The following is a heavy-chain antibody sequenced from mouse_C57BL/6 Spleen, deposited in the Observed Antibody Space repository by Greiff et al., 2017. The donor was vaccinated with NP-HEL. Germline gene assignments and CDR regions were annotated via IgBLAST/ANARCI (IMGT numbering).Heavy chain of an antibody. Sequence: VQLQQPGAELVRPGSSVKLSCKASGYTFTSYWMHWVKQRPIQGLEWIGNIDPSDSETHYNQKFKDKATLTVDKSSSTAYMQLSSLTSEDSAVYYCARGGSTMVTTTGFAYWGQGTLVTVSA. CDR3: ARGGSTMVTTTGFAY. CDR1: GYTFTSYW. CDR2: IDPSDSET. V-gene: IGHV1-52*01. J-gene: IGHJ3*01. D-gene: IGHD2-2*01.